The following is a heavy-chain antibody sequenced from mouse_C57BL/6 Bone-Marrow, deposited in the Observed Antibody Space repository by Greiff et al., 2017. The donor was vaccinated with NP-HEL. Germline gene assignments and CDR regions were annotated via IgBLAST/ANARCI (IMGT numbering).Heavy chain of an antibody. J-gene: IGHJ1*03. CDR2: IYPGSGST. V-gene: IGHV1-55*01. Sequence: QVQLQQPGAELVKPGASVKMSCKASGYTFTSYWITWVKQRPGQGLEWIGDIYPGSGSTNYNEKFKSKATLTVDTSSSTAYMQPSILTSEDSAVYYCARSHYNNYRYFDVWGRGTAVTVTA. CDR1: GYTFTSYW. D-gene: IGHD2-5*01. CDR3: ARSHYNNYRYFDV.